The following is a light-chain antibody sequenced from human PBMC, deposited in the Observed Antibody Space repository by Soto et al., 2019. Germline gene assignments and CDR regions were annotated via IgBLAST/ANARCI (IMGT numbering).Light chain of an antibody. V-gene: IGKV3-20*01. CDR2: GAS. CDR3: QHYGNSPPSVT. Sequence: EIVLTQSPGPMSLSPGASATLPCRASQSVSRHYLAWYQQKPGQAPRLLIYGASSRATGIPDRFSGSGSGTDFTLTINSLEPEDFAVYYCQHYGNSPPSVTFGQGTRLEIK. J-gene: IGKJ5*01. CDR1: QSVSRHY.